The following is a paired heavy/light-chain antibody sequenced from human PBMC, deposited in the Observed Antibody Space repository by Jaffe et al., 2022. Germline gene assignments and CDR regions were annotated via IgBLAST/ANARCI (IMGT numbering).Light chain of an antibody. V-gene: IGLV2-8*01. CDR1: SSDVGGYNY. Sequence: QSALTQPPSASGSPGQSVTISCTGTSSDVGGYNYVSWYQQHPGKAPKLMIYEVSKRPSGVPDRFSGSKSGNTASLTVSGLQAEDEADYYCSSYAGSNKFVVFGGGTKLTVL. CDR2: EVS. J-gene: IGLJ2*01. CDR3: SSYAGSNKFVV.
Heavy chain of an antibody. CDR1: GFSLSTSGMC. CDR3: ARSPPYCSGGSCYPGYWYFDL. CDR2: IDWDDDK. V-gene: IGHV2-70*01. D-gene: IGHD2-15*01. Sequence: QVTLRESGPALVKPTQTLTLTCTFSGFSLSTSGMCVSWIRQPPGKALEWLALIDWDDDKYYSTSLKTRLTISKDTSKNQVVLTMTNMDPVDTATYYCARSPPYCSGGSCYPGYWYFDLWGRGTLVTVSS. J-gene: IGHJ2*01.